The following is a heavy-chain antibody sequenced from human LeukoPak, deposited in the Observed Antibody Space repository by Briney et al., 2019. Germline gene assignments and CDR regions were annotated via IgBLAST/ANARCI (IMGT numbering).Heavy chain of an antibody. CDR3: ATGHYGDYGY. CDR1: GYTFTSYY. CDR2: INPSGGST. D-gene: IGHD4-17*01. J-gene: IGHJ4*02. V-gene: IGHV1-46*01. Sequence: ASVKVSCKASGYTFTSYYMHWVREAPGQGLEWMGIINPSGGSTSYAQKFQGRVTMTEDTSTDTAYMELSSLRSEDTAVYYCATGHYGDYGYWGQGTLVTVSS.